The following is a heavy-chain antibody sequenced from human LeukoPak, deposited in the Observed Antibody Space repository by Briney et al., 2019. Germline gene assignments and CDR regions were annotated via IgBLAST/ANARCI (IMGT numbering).Heavy chain of an antibody. CDR3: ATYYGEAFDY. V-gene: IGHV4-39*01. CDR2: IYYSGST. D-gene: IGHD4-17*01. Sequence: SETLSLTCTVSGGSISSSSYYWGWIRQPPGKGLEWIGRIYYSGSTYYNPSLKSRATISVDTSKNQFSLKLSSVTAADTAVYYCATYYGEAFDYWGQGTLVTVSS. J-gene: IGHJ4*02. CDR1: GGSISSSSYY.